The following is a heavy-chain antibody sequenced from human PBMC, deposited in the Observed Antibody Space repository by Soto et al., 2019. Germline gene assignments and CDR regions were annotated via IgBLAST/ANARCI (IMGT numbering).Heavy chain of an antibody. Sequence: VASVKVSCKASGGTFSSYAISWVRQAPGQGLEWMGGIIPIFGTANYAQKFQGRVTITADESTSTAYMELSSLRSEDTAVYYCARDRYNWNYNYYYVMDVWGQGTTVTVSS. D-gene: IGHD1-20*01. CDR1: GGTFSSYA. CDR3: ARDRYNWNYNYYYVMDV. J-gene: IGHJ6*02. CDR2: IIPIFGTA. V-gene: IGHV1-69*13.